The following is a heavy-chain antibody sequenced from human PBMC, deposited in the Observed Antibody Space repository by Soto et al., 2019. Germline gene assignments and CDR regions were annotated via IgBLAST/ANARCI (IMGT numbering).Heavy chain of an antibody. D-gene: IGHD4-4*01. CDR1: GDSISRYY. CDR3: AGLSRMTAITVSYYFDY. J-gene: IGHJ4*02. Sequence: SETLSLTCTVSGDSISRYYWSWIRQPPGKGLEWIGYIYYSGSTSYNPSLESRVTISVDTSENQFSLKLSSVTAADTAVYYCAGLSRMTAITVSYYFDYWGQGTLVTVSS. CDR2: IYYSGST. V-gene: IGHV4-59*01.